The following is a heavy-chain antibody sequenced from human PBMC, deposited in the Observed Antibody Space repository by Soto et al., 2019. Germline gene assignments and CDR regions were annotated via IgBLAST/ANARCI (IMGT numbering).Heavy chain of an antibody. Sequence: GESLKISCNASGYSFSFYWIGWVRQMPGKGLEWMAIMYPDDSDIRYSPSFEAHVTVSADKSTSTAFLQWSSLKASDTAMYYCATAYVYDFENSNYYRDAFDIWGQGTLVTVSS. V-gene: IGHV5-51*01. J-gene: IGHJ3*02. D-gene: IGHD3-22*01. CDR1: GYSFSFYW. CDR3: ATAYVYDFENSNYYRDAFDI. CDR2: MYPDDSDI.